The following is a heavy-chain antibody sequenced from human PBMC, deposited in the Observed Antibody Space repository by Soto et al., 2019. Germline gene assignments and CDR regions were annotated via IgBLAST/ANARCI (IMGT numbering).Heavy chain of an antibody. Sequence: QVQLVQSGAEVKKPGSSVKVSCKASGGTFSSYAISWVRQAPGQGLEWMGGIIPIFGTANYAQKFQGRVTITADESTSTAHMELSSLRSEDTAVYYCARERDSSSWKGRGGFDYWGQGTLVTVSS. CDR3: ARERDSSSWKGRGGFDY. J-gene: IGHJ4*02. CDR2: IIPIFGTA. V-gene: IGHV1-69*01. CDR1: GGTFSSYA. D-gene: IGHD6-13*01.